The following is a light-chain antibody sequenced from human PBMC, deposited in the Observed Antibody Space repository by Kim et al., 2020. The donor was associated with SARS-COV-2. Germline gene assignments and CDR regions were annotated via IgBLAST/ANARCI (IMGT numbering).Light chain of an antibody. CDR1: QSVSSSY. CDR3: QQYSNWPCT. J-gene: IGKJ3*01. V-gene: IGKV3-20*01. CDR2: GAS. Sequence: EIVLTQSPGTLSLSPGERATLSCRASQSVSSSYLAWYQQKPGQAPRLLIYGASSRATGIPARFSGSGSGTDFTLTISRLEPEDFAVYYCQQYSNWPCTFGQGTNVDIK.